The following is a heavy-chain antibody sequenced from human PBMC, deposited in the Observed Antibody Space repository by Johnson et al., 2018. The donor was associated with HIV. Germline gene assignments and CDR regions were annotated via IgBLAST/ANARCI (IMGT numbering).Heavy chain of an antibody. J-gene: IGHJ3*02. V-gene: IGHV3-30*04. CDR2: ISYDGSNK. CDR3: ANIPYRSSPHAFDI. CDR1: GFTVSSNY. Sequence: VKLVESGGGLIQPGGSLRLSCAASGFTVSSNYMTWVRQAPGKGLEWVAVISYDGSNKYYADSVKGRFTISRDNSKNTLYLQMNSLRAEDTAVYYCANIPYRSSPHAFDIWGQGTMVTVSS. D-gene: IGHD1-14*01.